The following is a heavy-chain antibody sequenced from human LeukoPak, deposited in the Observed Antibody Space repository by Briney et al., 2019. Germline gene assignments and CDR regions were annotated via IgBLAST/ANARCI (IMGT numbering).Heavy chain of an antibody. V-gene: IGHV3-23*01. CDR3: AKYYYDSGGRGNDAFDV. CDR1: GFSFGSYA. J-gene: IGHJ3*01. D-gene: IGHD3-22*01. Sequence: GGSLRLSCATSGFSFGSYAMSWVRQAPGKGLDWVSSISGSGMLTYYADSVRGRFTISRDNSKNTLYLQMSSLRAEDTATFYCAKYYYDSGGRGNDAFDVWGQGTLVTVSS. CDR2: ISGSGMLT.